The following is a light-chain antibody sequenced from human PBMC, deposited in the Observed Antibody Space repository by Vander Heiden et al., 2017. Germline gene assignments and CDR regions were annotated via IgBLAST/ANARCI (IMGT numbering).Light chain of an antibody. CDR2: GAS. CDR3: QQYGSSPWT. Sequence: IVLTQSPGPLSLSPGKGATLSCRASQSVSSSYLAWYQQKPGQAPRLLIYGASSRATGIPDRFSGSGSGTDFTLTISRLEPEDFAVYYCQQYGSSPWTFGQGTKVEIK. J-gene: IGKJ1*01. CDR1: QSVSSSY. V-gene: IGKV3-20*01.